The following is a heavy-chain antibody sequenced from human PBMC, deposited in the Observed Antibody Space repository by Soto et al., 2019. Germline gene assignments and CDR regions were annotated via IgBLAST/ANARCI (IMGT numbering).Heavy chain of an antibody. J-gene: IGHJ6*02. V-gene: IGHV4-34*01. Sequence: SETLSLTCAVYGGSFSGYYCSWIRQPPGKGLEWIGEINHSGITNYNPSLKSRVTISVDTSKNQFSLKLSSVTAADTGVYYFWTGRGPDVLRYFDWYVNGMDVWGQGTSVTVSS. CDR2: INHSGIT. CDR3: WTGRGPDVLRYFDWYVNGMDV. CDR1: GGSFSGYY. D-gene: IGHD3-9*01.